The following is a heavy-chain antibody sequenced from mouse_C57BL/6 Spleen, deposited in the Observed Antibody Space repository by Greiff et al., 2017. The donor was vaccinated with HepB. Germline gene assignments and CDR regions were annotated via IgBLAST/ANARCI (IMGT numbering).Heavy chain of an antibody. CDR1: GFTFSDYG. J-gene: IGHJ4*01. V-gene: IGHV5-17*01. Sequence: EVQLVESGGGLVKPGGSLKLSCAASGFTFSDYGMHWVRQAPEKGLEWVAYISSGSSTIYYADTVKGRFTISRDNAKNTLFLQMTSLRSEDTAMYYCARAYAMDYWSQGTSVTVSS. CDR2: ISSGSSTI. CDR3: ARAYAMDY.